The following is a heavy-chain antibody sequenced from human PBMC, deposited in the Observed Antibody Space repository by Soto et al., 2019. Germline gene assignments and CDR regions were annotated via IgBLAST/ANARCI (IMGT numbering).Heavy chain of an antibody. J-gene: IGHJ6*02. D-gene: IGHD6-13*01. CDR1: GYDFTAYD. CDR3: GRGPSPRAPAGGTPYYFAMDV. Sequence: ASVKVSCKASGYDFTAYDINWVRQASGQGLEWMGWMNPINGATGFAQRFQGRVSMTRNTATDTAYLDLTGLRSDDTAVYYCGRGPSPRAPAGGTPYYFAMDVSGQGTTVTVSS. CDR2: MNPINGAT. V-gene: IGHV1-8*02.